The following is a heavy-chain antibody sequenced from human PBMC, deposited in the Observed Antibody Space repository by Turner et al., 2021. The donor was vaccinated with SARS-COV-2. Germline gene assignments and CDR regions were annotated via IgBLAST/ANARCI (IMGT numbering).Heavy chain of an antibody. CDR1: GGSISSKS. V-gene: IGHV4-59*08. CDR3: ARHQGSTSGYDHGMNV. D-gene: IGHD1-1*01. Sequence: QVQLQESGPGLVRPSETLSLTCPVSGGSISSKSWSWLRQSPGRGLEWIGYFYKIGSIDYNPTLRSRVTISVDTSKNQLSLNLISMTAADTAVYYCARHQGSTSGYDHGMNVWGQGTAVIVSS. J-gene: IGHJ6*02. CDR2: FYKIGSI.